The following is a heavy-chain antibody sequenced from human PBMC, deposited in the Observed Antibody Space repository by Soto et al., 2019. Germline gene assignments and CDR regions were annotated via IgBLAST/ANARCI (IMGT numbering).Heavy chain of an antibody. D-gene: IGHD3-10*01. CDR2: ISYDGSNQ. Sequence: QVHLVESGGGVVQPGKSLRLSCAASGFTFSSYGMHWVRQAPGMRLEWVAIISYDGSNQYYADSVKGRFTISRHNSKNPLYLQMNSMRAEDAAVYYCAKRRQLGDYYYYGMDVWGQGTTVTVSS. J-gene: IGHJ6*02. CDR1: GFTFSSYG. V-gene: IGHV3-30*18. CDR3: AKRRQLGDYYYYGMDV.